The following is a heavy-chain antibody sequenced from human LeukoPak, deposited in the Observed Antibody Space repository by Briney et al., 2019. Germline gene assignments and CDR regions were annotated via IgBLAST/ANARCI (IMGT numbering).Heavy chain of an antibody. V-gene: IGHV4-39*01. CDR3: ARVAAARYYYYMDV. CDR2: IYYSGTA. J-gene: IGHJ6*03. CDR1: GGSISSSSYY. Sequence: SENLSLTCTVSGGSISSSSYYWGWIRQPPGKGLEWIGTIYYSGTAYYSPSLKSRVTISVDTSMNQFSLRLSSVTAADTAVFYCARVAAARYYYYMDVWGKETTVTVSS. D-gene: IGHD6-13*01.